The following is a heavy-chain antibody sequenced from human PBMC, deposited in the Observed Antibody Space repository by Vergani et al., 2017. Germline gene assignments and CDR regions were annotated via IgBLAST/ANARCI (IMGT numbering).Heavy chain of an antibody. CDR2: IYYSGST. Sequence: QLQLQESGPGLVKPSETLSLTCTVSGGSISSSSYYWGWIRQPPGKGLEWIGSIYYSGSTYYNPSLKSRVTISVDTSKNQFSLKLSSVTAADTAVYYCERHVTIFGVVTEAGWFDPWGQGTLVTVSS. CDR3: ERHVTIFGVVTEAGWFDP. CDR1: GGSISSSSYY. J-gene: IGHJ5*02. D-gene: IGHD3-3*01. V-gene: IGHV4-39*01.